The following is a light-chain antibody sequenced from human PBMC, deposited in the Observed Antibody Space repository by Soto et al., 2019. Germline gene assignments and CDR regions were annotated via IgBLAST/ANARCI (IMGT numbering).Light chain of an antibody. Sequence: EIVLTQSPGTLCLSPGERATLPCRASQRGSSYLAWYQQKPGQAPRVLIYEASNRATGSPARFSGSGSGTDFTLNISNLEPEDFAVYSCQQRSNWPPTFGRGTRLEIK. CDR2: EAS. J-gene: IGKJ5*01. CDR3: QQRSNWPPT. CDR1: QRGSSY. V-gene: IGKV3-11*01.